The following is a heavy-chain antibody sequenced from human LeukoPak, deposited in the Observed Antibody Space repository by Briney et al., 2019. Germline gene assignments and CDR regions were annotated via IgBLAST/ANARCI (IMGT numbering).Heavy chain of an antibody. V-gene: IGHV1-18*01. D-gene: IGHD2-15*01. Sequence: ASVKVSCKASGYTFNSYDISWVRQAPGQGLEWMAWISTYNGNKNYALKVQGRATMTTDTSTSTAYMELSRLRSDDTAVYYCARAILGYCSGGSCYSSWFDPWGQGTLVTVSS. CDR3: ARAILGYCSGGSCYSSWFDP. J-gene: IGHJ5*02. CDR2: ISTYNGNK. CDR1: GYTFNSYD.